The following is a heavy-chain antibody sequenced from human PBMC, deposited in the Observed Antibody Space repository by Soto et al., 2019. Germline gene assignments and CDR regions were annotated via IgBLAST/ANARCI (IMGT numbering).Heavy chain of an antibody. D-gene: IGHD3-22*01. J-gene: IGHJ3*02. CDR1: GGSISGYF. Sequence: LSLTCTVSGGSISGYFWSWIRQPAGKGLDWIGRIYSSGSTNYNPSLNSRITMSVDTSKNQFSLKLSSVSAADTAVYYCARAYDSNGNHAFDIWGQGTLVNVSS. V-gene: IGHV4-4*07. CDR3: ARAYDSNGNHAFDI. CDR2: IYSSGST.